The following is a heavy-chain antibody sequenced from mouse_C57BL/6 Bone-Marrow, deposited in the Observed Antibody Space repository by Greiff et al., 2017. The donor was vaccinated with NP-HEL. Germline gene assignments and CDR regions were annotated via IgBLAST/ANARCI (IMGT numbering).Heavy chain of an antibody. Sequence: EVKVVESGGDLVKPGGSLKLSCAASGFTFSSYGMSWVRQTPDKRLEWVATISSGGSYTYYPDSVKGRFTISRDNAKNTLYLQMSSLKSEDTAMYYCARQDTTVVSYWYFDVWGTGTTVTVSS. CDR3: ARQDTTVVSYWYFDV. D-gene: IGHD1-1*01. V-gene: IGHV5-6*01. CDR2: ISSGGSYT. CDR1: GFTFSSYG. J-gene: IGHJ1*03.